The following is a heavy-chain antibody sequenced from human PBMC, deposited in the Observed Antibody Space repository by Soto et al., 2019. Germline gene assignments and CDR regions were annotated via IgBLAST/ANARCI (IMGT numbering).Heavy chain of an antibody. D-gene: IGHD2-21*02. CDR1: GGTVASSHW. V-gene: IGHV4-4*02. Sequence: SETLSLTCGVSGGTVASSHWWSCVRQSPGRGLEWIGNVYHTGDTNFNPSLQSRVTFSVDKSNNQFSLRLTSVTAADTAVYFCAREIVTAGGNNYFDPWGPGTLVTVSS. CDR3: AREIVTAGGNNYFDP. J-gene: IGHJ5*02. CDR2: VYHTGDT.